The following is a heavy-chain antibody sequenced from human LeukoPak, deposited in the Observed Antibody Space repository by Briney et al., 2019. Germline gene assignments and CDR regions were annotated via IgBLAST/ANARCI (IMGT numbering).Heavy chain of an antibody. CDR3: ARSLAAINSFDY. Sequence: SVKVSCKASGYTFTSYAISWVRQAPGQGLEWMGGIIPIFGTANYAQKFQGRVTITTDESTSTAYMELSSLRSEDTAVYYCARSLAAINSFDYWGQGTLVTVSS. J-gene: IGHJ4*02. CDR2: IIPIFGTA. CDR1: GYTFTSYA. V-gene: IGHV1-69*05. D-gene: IGHD2/OR15-2a*01.